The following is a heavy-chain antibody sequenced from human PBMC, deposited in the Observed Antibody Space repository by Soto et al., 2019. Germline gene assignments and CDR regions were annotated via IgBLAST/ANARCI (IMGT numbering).Heavy chain of an antibody. V-gene: IGHV3-13*05. D-gene: IGHD4-17*01. CDR2: IGTAGDP. CDR1: GFTFSSYD. Sequence: GSLRLSCAASGFTFSSYDMHWVLQATGKGLEWVSAIGTAGDPYYPGSVKGRFTISRENAKNSLYLQMNSLRAGDTAVYYCARAVKGRRRGGMDVWGQGTTVTVSS. CDR3: ARAVKGRRRGGMDV. J-gene: IGHJ6*02.